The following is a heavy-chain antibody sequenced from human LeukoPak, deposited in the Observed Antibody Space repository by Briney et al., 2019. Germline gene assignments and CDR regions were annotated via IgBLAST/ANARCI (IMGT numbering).Heavy chain of an antibody. CDR3: ARSVHSDGGYYYYMDV. CDR1: GYTFTSYY. V-gene: IGHV1-46*01. D-gene: IGHD3-10*01. J-gene: IGHJ6*03. CDR2: INPSGGST. Sequence: GASVKVSCKASGYTFTSYYMHWVRQAPGQGLEWMGIINPSGGSTSYAQRFQGRVTMTRDMSTSTVYMELSSLRPEDTAVYYCARSVHSDGGYYYYMDVWGKGTTVTVSS.